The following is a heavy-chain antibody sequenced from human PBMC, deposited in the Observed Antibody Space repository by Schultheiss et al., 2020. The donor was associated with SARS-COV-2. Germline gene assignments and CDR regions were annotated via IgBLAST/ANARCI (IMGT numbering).Heavy chain of an antibody. V-gene: IGHV4-59*01. Sequence: SETLSLTCTVSGGSISSYYWSWIRQPPGKGLEWIGYIYYSGSTNYNPSLKSRVTISVGTSKNQFSLKLSSVTAADTAVYYCARDLTRYYGMDVWGQGATVTVSS. CDR3: ARDLTRYYGMDV. D-gene: IGHD2-2*01. CDR1: GGSISSYY. CDR2: IYYSGST. J-gene: IGHJ6*02.